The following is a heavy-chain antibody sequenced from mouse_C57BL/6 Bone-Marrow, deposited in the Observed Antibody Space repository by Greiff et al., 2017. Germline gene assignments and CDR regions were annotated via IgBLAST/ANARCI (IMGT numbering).Heavy chain of an antibody. D-gene: IGHD2-2*01. Sequence: EVKLVESGGGLVQPGGSLSLSCAASGFTFTDYYMSWVRQPPGKALEWLGCIRNKANGYTTEYSASVKGRFTISRDNSQSILYLQMNALRAEDSATYYCARWGLRPYYFDYWGQGTTLTVSS. CDR1: GFTFTDYY. CDR3: ARWGLRPYYFDY. CDR2: IRNKANGYTT. V-gene: IGHV7-3*01. J-gene: IGHJ2*01.